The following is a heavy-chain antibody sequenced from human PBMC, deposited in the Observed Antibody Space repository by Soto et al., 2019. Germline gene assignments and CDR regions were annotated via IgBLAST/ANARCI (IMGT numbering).Heavy chain of an antibody. CDR1: GFTFSSYW. J-gene: IGHJ4*02. D-gene: IGHD5-12*01. Sequence: GGSLRLSCAASGFTFSSYWMSWVRQAPGKGLEWVANIKQDGSEKYYVDSVKGRFTISRDNAKNSLYLQMNSLRAEDTAVYYCARVGDYSGYELFDYWGQGTLVTVSS. CDR3: ARVGDYSGYELFDY. CDR2: IKQDGSEK. V-gene: IGHV3-7*01.